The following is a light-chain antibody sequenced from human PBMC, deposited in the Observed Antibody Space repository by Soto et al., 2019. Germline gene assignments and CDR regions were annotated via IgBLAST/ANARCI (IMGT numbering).Light chain of an antibody. CDR3: QPYNNWPLT. J-gene: IGKJ4*01. V-gene: IGKV3-15*01. Sequence: EIVLTQSPATLSLSPGERATLSCRASQSVTDFLAWYQQKPGQAPRLLIYGASTRAPGFPARFSGSGSGTDFTLTISSLQSEDFAVYYCQPYNNWPLTFGGGTKVDIK. CDR2: GAS. CDR1: QSVTDF.